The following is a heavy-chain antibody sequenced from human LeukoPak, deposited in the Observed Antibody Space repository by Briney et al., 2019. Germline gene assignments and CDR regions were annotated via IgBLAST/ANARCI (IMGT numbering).Heavy chain of an antibody. CDR3: AKDFEGRLQPLDY. Sequence: QTGRSLRLSCAASGFTFSSYGMHWVRQAPGKGLEWVAVIWYDGSNKYYADSVKGRFTISRDNSKNTLFLQMNSLRAEDTAVYYCAKDFEGRLQPLDYWGQGTLVTVSS. CDR2: IWYDGSNK. CDR1: GFTFSSYG. J-gene: IGHJ4*02. V-gene: IGHV3-33*06. D-gene: IGHD5-24*01.